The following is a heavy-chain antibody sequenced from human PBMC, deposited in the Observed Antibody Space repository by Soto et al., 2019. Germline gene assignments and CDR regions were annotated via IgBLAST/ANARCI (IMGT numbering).Heavy chain of an antibody. CDR2: ISSSGSTI. D-gene: IGHD3-9*01. CDR1: GFTFSDYY. J-gene: IGHJ4*02. CDR3: ARDRWGYYDILTGYSEYYFDY. Sequence: GGSLRLSCAASGFTFSDYYMSWIRQAPGKGLEWVSYISSSGSTIYYADSVKGRFTISRDNAKNSLYLQMNSLRAEDTAVYYCARDRWGYYDILTGYSEYYFDYWGQGTLVTVSS. V-gene: IGHV3-11*01.